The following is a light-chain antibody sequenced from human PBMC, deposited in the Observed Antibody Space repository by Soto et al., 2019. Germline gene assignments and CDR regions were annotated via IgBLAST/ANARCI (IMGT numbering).Light chain of an antibody. V-gene: IGLV2-8*01. CDR2: EVY. CDR1: SSDVGGYNY. Sequence: QSVLTQPPSASGSPGQSVTISCTGTSSDVGGYNYVSWYQQHPGKAPKLIIYEVYKRPSGVPDLFSGPKSGNTAALTVSGLQAEDEADYYCSSYVGTNSYVFGTGIKVTVL. CDR3: SSYVGTNSYV. J-gene: IGLJ1*01.